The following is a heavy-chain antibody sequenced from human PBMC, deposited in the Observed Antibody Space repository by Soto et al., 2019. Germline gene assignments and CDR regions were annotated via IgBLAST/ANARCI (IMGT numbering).Heavy chain of an antibody. CDR1: GFTFSRNG. CDR2: ISHDRRNI. V-gene: IGHV3-30*18. D-gene: IGHD6-13*01. CDR3: AKASDRSWYFDE. Sequence: QIQLVESGGGVVQPGRSLRLSCTASGFTFSRNGMHWVRQAPGKGLEWVAVISHDRRNIYYADSVKGRFTISRDNSKNTQYLQMDSRTAEDTAVYFWAKASDRSWYFDEWGHGTLVTVSA. J-gene: IGHJ4*01.